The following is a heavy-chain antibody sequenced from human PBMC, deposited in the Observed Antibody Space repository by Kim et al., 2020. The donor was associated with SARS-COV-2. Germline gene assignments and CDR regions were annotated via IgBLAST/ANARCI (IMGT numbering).Heavy chain of an antibody. CDR3: ARDNQLLEGAYYYYGMDV. CDR1: GYTFTSYA. J-gene: IGHJ6*02. V-gene: IGHV7-4-1*02. D-gene: IGHD2-2*01. CDR2: INTNTGNP. Sequence: ASVKVSCKASGYTFTSYAMNWVRQAPGQELEWMGWINTNTGNPTYAQGFTGRFVFSLDTSVSTAYLQISSLKAEDTAVYYCARDNQLLEGAYYYYGMDVWGQGTTVTVSS.